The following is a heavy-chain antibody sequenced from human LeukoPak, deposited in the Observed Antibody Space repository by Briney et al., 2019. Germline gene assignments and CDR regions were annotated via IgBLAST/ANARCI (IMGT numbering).Heavy chain of an antibody. J-gene: IGHJ4*02. V-gene: IGHV3-30*04. CDR3: ARDGSADPDFDY. CDR1: GFTFSSYA. CDR2: ISYDGSNK. Sequence: PGGSLRLSCAASGFTFSSYAMHWVRQAPGKGLEWVAVISYDGSNKYYADSVKGRFTISRDNSKNTLYLQMNSLRAEDTAVYYCARDGSADPDFDYWGQGTLVTVSS.